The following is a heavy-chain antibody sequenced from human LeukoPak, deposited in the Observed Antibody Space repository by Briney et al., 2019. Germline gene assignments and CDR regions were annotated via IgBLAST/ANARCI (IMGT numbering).Heavy chain of an antibody. Sequence: GGSLRLSCAAPGFTFSSYAMHWVRQAPGKGLEWVAVISYDGSNKYYADSVKGRFTISRDNSKNTLYLQMNSLRAEDTAVYYCARVGHWGQGTLVTVSS. V-gene: IGHV3-30*04. CDR2: ISYDGSNK. J-gene: IGHJ4*02. CDR3: ARVGH. CDR1: GFTFSSYA.